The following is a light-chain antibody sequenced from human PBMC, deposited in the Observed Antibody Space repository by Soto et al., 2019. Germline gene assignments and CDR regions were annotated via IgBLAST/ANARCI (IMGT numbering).Light chain of an antibody. CDR2: VTS. Sequence: EIVMTQSPVALSVSPGERAALSCRASQSVGRNFAWYQQRPGQAPRVLIYVTSTRATGVPARFSGSGSGTDFTLTISSLQSEDFAVYYCQRYSNWPYSFGQGTRLEIK. CDR1: QSVGRN. J-gene: IGKJ2*03. V-gene: IGKV3-15*01. CDR3: QRYSNWPYS.